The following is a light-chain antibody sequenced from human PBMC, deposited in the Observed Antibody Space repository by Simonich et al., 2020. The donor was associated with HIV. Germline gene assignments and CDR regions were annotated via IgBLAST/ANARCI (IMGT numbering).Light chain of an antibody. CDR3: QQYNSYWT. CDR2: KAS. J-gene: IGKJ1*01. V-gene: IGKV1-5*03. CDR1: QSINSW. Sequence: DIQMTQSPSSLSASVGDRVTITCRASQSINSWLAWYQQKPRKAPKLLIYKASSLESGVPSRFSCSGSGTEFTLTISSLQPDDFATYYCQQYNSYWTFGQGTKVEIK.